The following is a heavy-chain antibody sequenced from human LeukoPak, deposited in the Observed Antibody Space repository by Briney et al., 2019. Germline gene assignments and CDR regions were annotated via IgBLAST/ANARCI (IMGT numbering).Heavy chain of an antibody. CDR2: ISSSSSYT. J-gene: IGHJ4*02. CDR3: ARAGTGILLWFGDRSDY. Sequence: GGSLRLSCAAPGFTFSSYTMNWVRQAPGKGLEWVSSISSSSSYTYYADSVKGRFTISRDNAKKSLYLQMNSLRAEDTAVYYCARAGTGILLWFGDRSDYWGQGTLVTVSS. CDR1: GFTFSSYT. D-gene: IGHD3-10*01. V-gene: IGHV3-21*01.